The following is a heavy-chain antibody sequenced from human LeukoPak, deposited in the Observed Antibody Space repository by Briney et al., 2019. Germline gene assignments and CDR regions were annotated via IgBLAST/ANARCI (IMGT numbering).Heavy chain of an antibody. J-gene: IGHJ5*02. D-gene: IGHD6-19*01. CDR2: IIPIFGTA. V-gene: IGHV1-69*06. CDR1: GCTFSSYA. CDR3: ARDSPDPYSSGSDP. Sequence: SVKVSCKASGCTFSSYAISWVRQAPGQGLEWMGGIIPIFGTANYAQKFQGRVTITADKSTSTAYMELSSLRSEDTAVYYCARDSPDPYSSGSDPWGQGTLVTVSS.